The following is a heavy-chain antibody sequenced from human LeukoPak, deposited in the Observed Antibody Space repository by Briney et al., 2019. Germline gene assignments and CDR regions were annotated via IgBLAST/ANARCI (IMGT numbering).Heavy chain of an antibody. D-gene: IGHD3-22*01. CDR1: GYTFTSYG. CDR3: ARATYYYDSSGYAY. J-gene: IGHJ4*02. Sequence: ASVKVSCKASGYTFTSYGISWVRQAPGQGLEWMGWISAYNGNTNYAQKLQGRVTMTTDTSTSTAYMELRSLRSDDTAVYYCARATYYYDSSGYAYWGQGTLVTVSS. CDR2: ISAYNGNT. V-gene: IGHV1-18*01.